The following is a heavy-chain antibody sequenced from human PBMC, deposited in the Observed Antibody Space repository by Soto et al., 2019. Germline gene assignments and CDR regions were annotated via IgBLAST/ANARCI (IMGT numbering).Heavy chain of an antibody. Sequence: QVQLVESGGGVVQPGRSLRLSCAASGFTFSSYAMHWVRQAPGKGLEWVAVISYDGSNKYYADSVKGRFTISRDNSKNTLYLQRNSLRAEDTAVYYCARDGGKRDGYNFDYWGQGTLVTVSS. J-gene: IGHJ4*02. CDR1: GFTFSSYA. CDR3: ARDGGKRDGYNFDY. D-gene: IGHD5-12*01. CDR2: ISYDGSNK. V-gene: IGHV3-30-3*01.